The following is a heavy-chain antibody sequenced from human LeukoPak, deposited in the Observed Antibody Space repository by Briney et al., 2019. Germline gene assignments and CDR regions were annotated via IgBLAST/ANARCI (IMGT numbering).Heavy chain of an antibody. CDR3: AKAPVTTCRGAFCYPFDY. D-gene: IGHD2-15*01. V-gene: IGHV3-23*01. CDR2: ISGSGYST. Sequence: GGTLRLSCAASGFTFSSYGMSWVRQAPGKGLEWVSGISGSGYSTYYGDSVKGRFTISRDSSKNTLFLQMNRLRPEDAAVYYCAKAPVTTCRGAFCYPFDYWGLGTLVTVSS. CDR1: GFTFSSYG. J-gene: IGHJ4*02.